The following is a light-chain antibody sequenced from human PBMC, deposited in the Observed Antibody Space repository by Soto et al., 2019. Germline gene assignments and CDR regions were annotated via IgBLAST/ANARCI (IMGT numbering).Light chain of an antibody. J-gene: IGKJ4*01. CDR1: QSVNNY. V-gene: IGKV3-11*01. CDR2: DAS. Sequence: EIVLKQSPGALSLSPGERATLSCRASQSVNNYLAWYQQKPGQAPRLLIYDASNRATGIPPRFSGSGSGTDFTLTISSLEPEDSAVYYCQQRGTWPWLTFGGGTRVEI. CDR3: QQRGTWPWLT.